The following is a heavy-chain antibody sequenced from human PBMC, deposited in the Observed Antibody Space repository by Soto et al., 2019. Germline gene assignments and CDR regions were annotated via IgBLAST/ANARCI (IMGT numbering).Heavy chain of an antibody. CDR1: GFTFSSYS. J-gene: IGHJ3*02. CDR3: ARDGCSSTSCYMGTDAFDI. CDR2: ISSSSSYI. D-gene: IGHD2-2*02. V-gene: IGHV3-21*01. Sequence: GGSLRLSCAASGFTFSSYSMNWVRQAPGKXLEWVSSISSSSSYIYYADSVKGRFTISRDNAKNSLYLQMNSLRAEDTAVYYCARDGCSSTSCYMGTDAFDIWGQGTMVTVS.